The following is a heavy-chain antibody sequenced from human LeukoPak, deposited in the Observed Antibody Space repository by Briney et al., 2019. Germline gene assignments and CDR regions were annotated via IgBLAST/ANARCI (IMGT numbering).Heavy chain of an antibody. D-gene: IGHD5-12*01. CDR2: ISSNSSYI. J-gene: IGHJ3*02. CDR3: ASTYIVATIRAFDI. CDR1: GFTFSSYS. V-gene: IGHV3-21*01. Sequence: PGVSLRLSCAASGFTFSSYSMNWVRQAPGKGLEWVSSISSNSSYIYYADSVKGRFTISRDNAKNSLYLQMNSLRAEDTAVYYCASTYIVATIRAFDIWGQGTMVTVSS.